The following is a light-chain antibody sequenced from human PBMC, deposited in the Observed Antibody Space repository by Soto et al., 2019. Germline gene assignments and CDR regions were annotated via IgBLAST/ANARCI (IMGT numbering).Light chain of an antibody. CDR1: SGHSSYA. CDR3: QTWGTGIQV. CDR2: LNSDGSH. Sequence: QAVVTQSPSASASLGASVKLTCTLSSGHSSYAIAWHQQQPEKGPRYLMKLNSDGSHSKGDGIPARFSGSSSGAERYLTISSLQSEDEADYYCQTWGTGIQVFGGGTQLTVL. J-gene: IGLJ2*01. V-gene: IGLV4-69*01.